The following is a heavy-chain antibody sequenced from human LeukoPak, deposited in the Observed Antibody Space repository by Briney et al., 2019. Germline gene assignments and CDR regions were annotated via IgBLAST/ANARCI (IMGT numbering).Heavy chain of an antibody. D-gene: IGHD6-13*01. V-gene: IGHV3-33*08. CDR1: GFTFSSYE. J-gene: IGHJ4*02. Sequence: GGSLRLSCAASGFTFSSYEMNWVRQAPGKGLEWVAVIWYDGSNKYCADSVKGRFTISRDNSKNTLYLQMNSPRAEDTAVYYCARDSWSLDCWGQGTLVTVSS. CDR3: ARDSWSLDC. CDR2: IWYDGSNK.